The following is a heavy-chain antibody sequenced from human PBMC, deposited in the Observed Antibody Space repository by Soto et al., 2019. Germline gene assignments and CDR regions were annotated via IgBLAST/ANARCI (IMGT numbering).Heavy chain of an antibody. CDR2: IIPIFGTA. J-gene: IGHJ3*02. D-gene: IGHD3-10*01. CDR1: GGTFSSYA. CDR3: ASHRRFRNPAQNAFDI. Sequence: GASVKVSCKASGGTFSSYAISWVRQAPGQGLEWMGGIIPIFGTANYAQKFQGRVTITADESTSTAYMELSSLRSEDTAVYYCASHRRFRNPAQNAFDIWGQGTMVTVSS. V-gene: IGHV1-69*13.